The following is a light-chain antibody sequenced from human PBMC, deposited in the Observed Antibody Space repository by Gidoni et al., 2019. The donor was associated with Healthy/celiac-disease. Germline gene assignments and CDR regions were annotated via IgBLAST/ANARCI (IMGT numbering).Light chain of an antibody. CDR3: QSYDSSLSGSTV. CDR1: SSNIGAGYD. J-gene: IGLJ3*02. V-gene: IGLV1-40*01. CDR2: GNS. Sequence: QSVLTQPPSVSGAPGQRVTISCTGSSSNIGAGYDVHWYQQLPGTAPKPLIYGNSHRPAGVPDRFSGSKSGTSASLAITGLQAEDEADYYCQSYDSSLSGSTVFGGGTKLTVL.